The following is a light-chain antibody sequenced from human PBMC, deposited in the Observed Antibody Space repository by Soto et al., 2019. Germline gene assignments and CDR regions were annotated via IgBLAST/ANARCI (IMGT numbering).Light chain of an antibody. CDR3: QQYNGWPIT. CDR1: QSINRH. V-gene: IGKV3-15*01. J-gene: IGKJ5*01. Sequence: EIVLTQSPATLSLSPGERATLSCRASQSINRHLAWYRQKPGQAPRLLIYGASTRATGFPARFSGSGSGTEFTLTISSLQSEDFAVYYCQQYNGWPITFGQGTRLEI. CDR2: GAS.